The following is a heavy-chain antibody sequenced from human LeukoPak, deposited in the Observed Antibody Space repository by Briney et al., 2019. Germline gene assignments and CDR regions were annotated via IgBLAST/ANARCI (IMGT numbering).Heavy chain of an antibody. CDR1: GFTFSRYG. D-gene: IGHD4-17*01. Sequence: PGGSLRLSCGASGFTFSRYGMHWVRQAPGKGLEWVAIIWYDGSNKYYADSVKGRFTLSRDNSKNTLYLQMNSLRAEDTAVYYCARDSSTTVTGAFDIWGQGTMVTVSS. CDR2: IWYDGSNK. J-gene: IGHJ3*02. CDR3: ARDSSTTVTGAFDI. V-gene: IGHV3-33*01.